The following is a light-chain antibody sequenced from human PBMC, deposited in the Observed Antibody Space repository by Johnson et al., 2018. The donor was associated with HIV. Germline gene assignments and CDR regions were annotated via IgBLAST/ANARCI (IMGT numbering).Light chain of an antibody. Sequence: QSVLTQPPSVSAAPGQKVTISCSGSSSNIGNNYVSWYQQLPGTAPKLLIYENNKRPSGIPDRFSGSKYDTSASLAISGLPAEDEADSYCGTWDSSLSAGVFGTGTKVTVL. V-gene: IGLV1-51*02. J-gene: IGLJ1*01. CDR2: ENN. CDR1: SSNIGNNY. CDR3: GTWDSSLSAGV.